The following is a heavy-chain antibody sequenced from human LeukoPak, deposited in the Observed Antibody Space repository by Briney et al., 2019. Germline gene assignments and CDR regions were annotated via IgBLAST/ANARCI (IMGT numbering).Heavy chain of an antibody. V-gene: IGHV4-30-2*01. D-gene: IGHD4-23*01. J-gene: IGHJ5*02. CDR3: ARGFDYGGNSAWFDP. CDR1: GGSISSGGYY. CDR2: IYHSGST. Sequence: SQTLSLTCTVSGGSISSGGYYWSWIRQHPGKGLEWIGYIYHSGSTYYNPSLKSRVTISVDRSKNQFSLKLSSVTAADTAVYYCARGFDYGGNSAWFDPWGQGTLVTVSS.